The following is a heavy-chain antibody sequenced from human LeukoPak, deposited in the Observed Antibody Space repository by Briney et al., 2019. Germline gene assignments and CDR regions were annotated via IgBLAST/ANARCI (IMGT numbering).Heavy chain of an antibody. J-gene: IGHJ4*02. CDR2: INNDGSDT. D-gene: IGHD7-27*01. Sequence: GGPLRLSCAAFGFKSGNHGVTWVGRGQGKGLVWVARINNDGSDTSHADSVEGRFTISRDNAANTLYLQMNSLRVEDTAMYFCARNNWGIDEWGQGTLVTVSS. CDR3: ARNNWGIDE. CDR1: GFKSGNHG. V-gene: IGHV3-74*01.